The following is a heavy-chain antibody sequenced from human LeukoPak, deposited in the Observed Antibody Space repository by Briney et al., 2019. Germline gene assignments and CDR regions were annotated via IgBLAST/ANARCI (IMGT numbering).Heavy chain of an antibody. V-gene: IGHV1-2*02. J-gene: IGHJ5*02. D-gene: IGHD5-18*01. CDR1: GYTFTGYY. CDR2: INPNSGGT. CDR3: ARDLVSGYSYGPVNWFDP. Sequence: GASVKVSCKASGYTFTGYYMHWVRQAPGQGLEWMGWINPNSGGTNYAQKFQGRVTMTRDTSISTAHMELSRLRSDDTAVYYCARDLVSGYSYGPVNWFDPWGQGTLVTVSS.